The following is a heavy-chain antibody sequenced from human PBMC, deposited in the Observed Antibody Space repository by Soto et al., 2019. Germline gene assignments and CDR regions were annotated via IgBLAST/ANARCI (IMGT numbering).Heavy chain of an antibody. CDR1: GDSISTYY. D-gene: IGHD6-19*01. Sequence: SETLSLTCTVSGDSISTYYWSWIRQPPGKGLEWIGYIYYSGTSDSGITEYNPSLKSRVTISVDTSRNQFSLEVNSVTAADTAVYYCARDRKPLQWLGIDYWSQGTLVTVSS. J-gene: IGHJ4*02. V-gene: IGHV4-59*01. CDR2: IYYSGTSDSGIT. CDR3: ARDRKPLQWLGIDY.